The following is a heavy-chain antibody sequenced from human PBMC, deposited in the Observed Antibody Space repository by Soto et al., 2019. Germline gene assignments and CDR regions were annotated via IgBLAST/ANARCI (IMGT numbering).Heavy chain of an antibody. CDR1: GFTFSSYW. Sequence: PGGSLRLSCAASGFTFSSYWMSWVRQAPGKGLEWVANIKQDGSEKYYVDSVKGRFTISRDNAKNSLYLQMNSLRAEDTAVYYCARELGNSGYDSALDYWGQGTLVTASS. CDR2: IKQDGSEK. V-gene: IGHV3-7*01. CDR3: ARELGNSGYDSALDY. D-gene: IGHD5-12*01. J-gene: IGHJ4*02.